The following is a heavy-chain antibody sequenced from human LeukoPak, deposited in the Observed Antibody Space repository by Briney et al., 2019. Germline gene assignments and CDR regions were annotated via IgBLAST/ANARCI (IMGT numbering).Heavy chain of an antibody. CDR2: INPNSGDA. V-gene: IGHV1-2*06. J-gene: IGHJ5*02. CDR1: KYRFTDYY. D-gene: IGHD2-21*01. CDR3: TRDRHINNSGRFDP. Sequence: ASVKVSRKASKYRFTDYYIHWLRQAPGQGLEWMGRINPNSGDANYARNFQGRVTMTKDTSINTAYMVLSSLRSDDTAVYYCTRDRHINNSGRFDPWGQGTLVTVSS.